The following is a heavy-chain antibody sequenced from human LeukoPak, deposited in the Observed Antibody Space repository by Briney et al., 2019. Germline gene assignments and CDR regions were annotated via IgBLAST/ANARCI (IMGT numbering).Heavy chain of an antibody. V-gene: IGHV1-69*05. CDR3: ARPKGHYYGSGSYYDYYFDY. D-gene: IGHD3-10*01. J-gene: IGHJ4*02. Sequence: ASVKGSCKASGGTFSSYAISWVRQAPGQGLEWMGGIIPIFGTANYAQKFQGRVTITTDESTSTAYMELSSLRSEDTAVYYCARPKGHYYGSGSYYDYYFDYWGQGTLVTVSS. CDR2: IIPIFGTA. CDR1: GGTFSSYA.